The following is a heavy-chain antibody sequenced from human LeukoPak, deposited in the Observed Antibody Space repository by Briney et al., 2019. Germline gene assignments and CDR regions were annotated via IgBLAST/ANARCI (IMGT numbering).Heavy chain of an antibody. J-gene: IGHJ3*02. CDR3: ARDYGSSVAFAFDI. D-gene: IGHD2-15*01. CDR2: INPNSGGT. CDR1: GYTFTGYY. Sequence: GASVKVSCKASGYTFTGYYMHWVRQAPGQGLEWMGWINPNSGGTNYAQKFQGRVTMTRDTSISTAYMELSRLRSDDTAVYYCARDYGSSVAFAFDIWGQGTMVTVSS. V-gene: IGHV1-2*02.